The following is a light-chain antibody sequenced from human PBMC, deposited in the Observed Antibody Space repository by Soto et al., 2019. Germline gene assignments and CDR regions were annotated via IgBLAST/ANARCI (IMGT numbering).Light chain of an antibody. J-gene: IGKJ2*01. CDR2: GAS. Sequence: DIQMTQSPSSLSASVGDSVTITCRASQSISRYLNWYQQKPGQAPKLLIYGASNLQSEVPSTFSASGSGTDFPLTIGSLQPEDFATYYCQQSYNTPYTFGLGTTLEIK. V-gene: IGKV1-39*01. CDR1: QSISRY. CDR3: QQSYNTPYT.